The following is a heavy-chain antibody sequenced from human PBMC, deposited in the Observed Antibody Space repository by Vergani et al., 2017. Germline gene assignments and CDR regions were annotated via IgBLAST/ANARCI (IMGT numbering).Heavy chain of an antibody. J-gene: IGHJ6*03. V-gene: IGHV1-18*01. CDR1: GYTFSTYG. CDR2: ISAYNGNT. Sequence: QAQLVQSGAEVKKPGASVKVSCKASGYTFSTYGISWVRQAPGQGLEWMGWISAYNGNTNYPEKFQGRLTLTTDTSTRTAYMELRSLRSDDTAVYYCARGPVPAAILVMSGYMDVWGKGTTVTVSS. CDR3: ARGPVPAAILVMSGYMDV. D-gene: IGHD2-2*01.